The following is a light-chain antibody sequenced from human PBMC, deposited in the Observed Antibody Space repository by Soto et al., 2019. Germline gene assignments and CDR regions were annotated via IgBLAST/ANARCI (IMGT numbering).Light chain of an antibody. CDR1: SSNIGAGYD. J-gene: IGLJ1*01. CDR3: QSYDSSLSGYV. V-gene: IGLV1-40*01. Sequence: QLVLTQPPSVSRAPGQRVTISCTGSSSNIGAGYDVHWYQQLPGTAPKLLIYGNSNRPSGVPDRFSDSKSGTSASLAITGLQAEDEADSYCQSYDSSLSGYVFGTGTKLTVL. CDR2: GNS.